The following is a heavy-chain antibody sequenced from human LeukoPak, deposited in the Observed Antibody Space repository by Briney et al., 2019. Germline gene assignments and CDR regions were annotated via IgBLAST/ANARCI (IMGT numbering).Heavy chain of an antibody. V-gene: IGHV4-34*01. D-gene: IGHD6-6*01. CDR1: GGSFSGYY. CDR2: INHSGST. CDR3: ASGWSYSSSTSFDY. Sequence: TSETLSLTCAVYGGSFSGYYWSWIRQPPGKGLEWIGEINHSGSTNYNPSLKSRVTISVDTSKNQFSLKLSSVTAADTAVYYCASGWSYSSSTSFDYWGQGTLVTVSS. J-gene: IGHJ4*02.